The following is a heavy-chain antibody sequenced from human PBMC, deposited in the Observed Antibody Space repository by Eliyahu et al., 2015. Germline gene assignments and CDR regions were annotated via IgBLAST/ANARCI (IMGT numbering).Heavy chain of an antibody. Sequence: QVQLQQWGAGLLKPSETLSLXCAVYGXSFSGYYWSWIRQPPGKGLEWIGEINHSGSTNYNPSLKSRVTISVDTSKNQFSLKLSSVTAADTAVYYCARGGSGWYVWYFDYWGQGTLVTVSS. V-gene: IGHV4-34*01. D-gene: IGHD6-19*01. J-gene: IGHJ4*02. CDR2: INHSGST. CDR1: GXSFSGYY. CDR3: ARGGSGWYVWYFDY.